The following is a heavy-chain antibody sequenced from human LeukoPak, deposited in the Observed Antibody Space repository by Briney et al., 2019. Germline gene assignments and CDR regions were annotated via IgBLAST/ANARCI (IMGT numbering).Heavy chain of an antibody. Sequence: SVKVSCKASGGTFSSYAISWVRQAPGQGLEWMGRIIPILGIANYAQKFQGRVTITADKSTSTAYMELSSLRAEDTAVYYCARAPPVYQLLLSWFDPWGQGTLVTVSS. V-gene: IGHV1-69*04. CDR3: ARAPPVYQLLLSWFDP. CDR2: IIPILGIA. CDR1: GGTFSSYA. D-gene: IGHD2-2*01. J-gene: IGHJ5*02.